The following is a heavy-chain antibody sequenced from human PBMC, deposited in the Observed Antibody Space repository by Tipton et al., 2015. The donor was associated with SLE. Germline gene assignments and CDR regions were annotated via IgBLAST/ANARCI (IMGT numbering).Heavy chain of an antibody. V-gene: IGHV4-39*07. J-gene: IGHJ5*02. CDR1: GGSISSTTYY. D-gene: IGHD2-2*01. CDR2: IYYTGST. CDR3: VTPRVDAWFDL. Sequence: TLSLTCTVSGGSISSTTYYWGWIRQSPGKGLEWIGSIYYTGSTYYNPSLWSRVTISLYTSKNQFSLKLTSVTAADTAVYYCVTPRVDAWFDLWGQGTLVTVSS.